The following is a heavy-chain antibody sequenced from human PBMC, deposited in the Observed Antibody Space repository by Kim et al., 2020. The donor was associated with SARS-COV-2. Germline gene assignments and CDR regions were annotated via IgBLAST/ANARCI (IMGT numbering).Heavy chain of an antibody. J-gene: IGHJ6*03. D-gene: IGHD3-22*01. CDR2: IYYSGST. V-gene: IGHV4-30-4*01. CDR1: GGSISSGDYY. CDR3: ARVSYDIPDYYYYYYMDV. Sequence: SETLSLTCTVSGGSISSGDYYWSWIRQPPGKGLEWIGYIYYSGSTYYNPSLKSRVTISVDTSKNQFSLKLSSVTAADTAVYYCARVSYDIPDYYYYYYMDVWGKGTTVTVSS.